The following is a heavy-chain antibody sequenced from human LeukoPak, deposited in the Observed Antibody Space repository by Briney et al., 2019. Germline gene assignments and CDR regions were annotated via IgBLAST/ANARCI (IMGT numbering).Heavy chain of an antibody. D-gene: IGHD1-1*01. V-gene: IGHV4-39*01. CDR2: IYYSGST. CDR3: ARPVPSRLGWFDP. J-gene: IGHJ5*02. CDR1: GGSISSSNYY. Sequence: SETLSLTCTVSGGSISSSNYYWGWIRQPPGKGLEWIGSIYYSGSTYDNPSLKSRVTISVDTSKNQFSLKLSSVTAADTAVYYCARPVPSRLGWFDPWGQGTLVTVSS.